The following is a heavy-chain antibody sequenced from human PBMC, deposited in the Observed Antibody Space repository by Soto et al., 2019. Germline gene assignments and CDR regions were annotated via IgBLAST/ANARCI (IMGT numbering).Heavy chain of an antibody. Sequence: QVQLQQWGAGLLKPSETLSLTCAVYGGSFSGYYWSWIRQPPGKGLEWIGEINHSGSTNYNPSLKSRFTISVDTSKNQISLKLSSVTAADTAVYYCARRVAGHADTFDYWGQGTLVTVSS. CDR2: INHSGST. D-gene: IGHD6-19*01. CDR1: GGSFSGYY. V-gene: IGHV4-34*01. J-gene: IGHJ4*02. CDR3: ARRVAGHADTFDY.